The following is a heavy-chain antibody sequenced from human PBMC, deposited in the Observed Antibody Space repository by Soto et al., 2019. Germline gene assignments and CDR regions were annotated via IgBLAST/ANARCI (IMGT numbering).Heavy chain of an antibody. Sequence: QVQLVQSGAEVKKPRASVKVSCKASGYTFTSYYMHWVRHAPGQGLEWMGIINPSGGSTSYAQRFQGRVTMTRDTATRTVYMELSSLRSEDTAVYYCAGRLLYSSSSGYYGMDVWGQETTVTASS. V-gene: IGHV1-46*01. CDR2: INPSGGST. CDR3: AGRLLYSSSSGYYGMDV. J-gene: IGHJ6*02. D-gene: IGHD6-6*01. CDR1: GYTFTSYY.